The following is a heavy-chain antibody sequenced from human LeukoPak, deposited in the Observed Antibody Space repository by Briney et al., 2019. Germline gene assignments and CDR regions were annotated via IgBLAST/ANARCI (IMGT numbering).Heavy chain of an antibody. CDR1: GFTFSDYY. CDR2: ISSSGSTI. J-gene: IGHJ4*02. D-gene: IGHD3-3*01. CDR3: ARDPGITIFGVVIREEGEFDY. V-gene: IGHV3-11*01. Sequence: GGSLRLSCAASGFTFSDYYMSWIRQAPGKGLEWVSYISSSGSTIYYADSVKGRFTISRDNAKNSLYLQMNSLRAEDTAVYYCARDPGITIFGVVIREEGEFDYWGQRTLVTVSS.